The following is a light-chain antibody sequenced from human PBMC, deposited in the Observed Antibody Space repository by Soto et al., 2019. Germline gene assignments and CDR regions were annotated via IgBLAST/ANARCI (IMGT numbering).Light chain of an antibody. CDR3: QQRSNGLS. Sequence: EIVLTQSPATLSLSPGERATLSCRASQSVSSYLAWYQQKPGQAPRLLIYDASNRATGIPARFSGSGSGTDFTLTIHRLEPEDFTVYYCQQRSNGLSVGGGTKVEIK. J-gene: IGKJ4*01. V-gene: IGKV3-11*01. CDR1: QSVSSY. CDR2: DAS.